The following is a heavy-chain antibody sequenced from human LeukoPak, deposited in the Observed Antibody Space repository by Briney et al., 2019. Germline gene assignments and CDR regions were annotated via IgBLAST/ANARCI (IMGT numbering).Heavy chain of an antibody. J-gene: IGHJ4*02. CDR1: GFTFDDYG. CDR2: INWNGGST. D-gene: IGHD3-22*01. Sequence: GGSLRLSCAASGFTFDDYGMSWVRQAPGKWLEWVSGINWNGGSTGYADSVKGRFTISRDNAKNSLYLQMNSLRAEDTALYYCARGQYYYDSSGYYSDTDYWGQGTLVTVSS. V-gene: IGHV3-20*04. CDR3: ARGQYYYDSSGYYSDTDY.